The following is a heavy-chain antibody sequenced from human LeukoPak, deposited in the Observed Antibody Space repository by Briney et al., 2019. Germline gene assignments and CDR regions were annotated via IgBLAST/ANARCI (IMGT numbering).Heavy chain of an antibody. V-gene: IGHV3-48*01. CDR2: ISSSSSTI. Sequence: PGGSLRLSCAASGFTFSSYSMNWVRQAPGKGLEWVSYISSSSSTIYYADSVKGRFTISRDNAKNSLYLQMNSLRAEDTAVYYCARDYILRFDPWGQGTLVTVSS. D-gene: IGHD2-15*01. CDR1: GFTFSSYS. CDR3: ARDYILRFDP. J-gene: IGHJ5*02.